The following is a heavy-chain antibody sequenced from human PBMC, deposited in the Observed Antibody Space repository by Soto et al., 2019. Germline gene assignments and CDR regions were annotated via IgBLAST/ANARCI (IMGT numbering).Heavy chain of an antibody. J-gene: IGHJ4*02. Sequence: GASVKVSCKTSGYTFTSYGIAWVRQAPGQGPEWMGWISAYSGTTDYAQRFQGRVTMTRDTSTSTAYMELTSLRADDTAVYYCTRDRITVTSSLLFDYWGQGTLVTVSS. CDR2: ISAYSGTT. V-gene: IGHV1-18*01. D-gene: IGHD4-17*01. CDR3: TRDRITVTSSLLFDY. CDR1: GYTFTSYG.